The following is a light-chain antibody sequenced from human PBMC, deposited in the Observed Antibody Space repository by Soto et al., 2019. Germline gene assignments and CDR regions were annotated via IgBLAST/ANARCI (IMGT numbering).Light chain of an antibody. J-gene: IGKJ5*01. V-gene: IGKV3-11*01. CDR2: RVS. CDR3: QQRSNWPPIT. CDR1: QDVGSL. Sequence: EVVMTQSPATLSVSPGEGATLSCRASQDVGSLVAWYQQKPGQAPRLLIYRVSTRAAGIPARFSGSGFGTDFTLTISSLEPEDAAVYYCQQRSNWPPITFGQGTRLEIK.